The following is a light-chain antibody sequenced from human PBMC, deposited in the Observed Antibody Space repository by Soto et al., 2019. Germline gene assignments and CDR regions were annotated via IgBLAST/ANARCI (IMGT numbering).Light chain of an antibody. V-gene: IGLV1-44*01. CDR3: AAWDDSLSGMV. CDR1: SSNIGRNT. J-gene: IGLJ3*02. Sequence: QSVLTXPPXXXXXXGQRVTISCAGXSSNIGRNTVSWYQQFPGTAPKLLIYNNNQRPSGVPDRFSGSKSGTSASLAISGLQSEDEADYYCAAWDDSLSGMVFGGGTKLTVL. CDR2: NNN.